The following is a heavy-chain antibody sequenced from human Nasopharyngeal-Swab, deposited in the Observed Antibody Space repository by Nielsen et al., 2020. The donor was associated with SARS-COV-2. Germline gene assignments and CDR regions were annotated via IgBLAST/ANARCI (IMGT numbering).Heavy chain of an antibody. D-gene: IGHD1-26*01. CDR2: FDPEDGET. CDR3: AADLGSPVGAGY. J-gene: IGHJ4*02. V-gene: IGHV1-24*01. Sequence: ASVKVSCKVSGYTLTELSMHWVRQAPGKGLEWMGGFDPEDGETIYAQKFQGRVTMTEDTSTDTAYMELSSLRSEDTAVYYCAADLGSPVGAGYWGQGTLVTVSS. CDR1: GYTLTELS.